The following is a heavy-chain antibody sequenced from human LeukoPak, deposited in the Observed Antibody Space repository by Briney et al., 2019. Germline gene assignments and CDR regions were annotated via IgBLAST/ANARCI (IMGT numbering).Heavy chain of an antibody. CDR1: GLTFSRYA. Sequence: GGSLRLSCAASGLTFSRYAMSWVRQAPGKGLEWVSGFSTSGGSTYSADSVKGRFTISRGNSKNTLQLQMNRLRAEGTAIYYCSKQAYGSPLTDLDCCGEGSLVTLSS. V-gene: IGHV3-23*01. CDR3: SKQAYGSPLTDLDC. J-gene: IGHJ4*02. D-gene: IGHD2-15*01. CDR2: FSTSGGST.